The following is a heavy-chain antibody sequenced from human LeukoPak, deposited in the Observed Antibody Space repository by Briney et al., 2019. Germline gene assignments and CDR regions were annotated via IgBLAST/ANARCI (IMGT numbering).Heavy chain of an antibody. J-gene: IGHJ4*02. CDR2: IYYSGST. CDR3: AGTGEYCTNGVCYKGYFDY. CDR1: GGSISSYY. D-gene: IGHD2-8*01. V-gene: IGHV4-59*08. Sequence: SETLSLTCTLSGGSISSYYWSWIRQPPGKGLEWIGYIYYSGSTNYNPSLKSRVTISVDTSKNQFSLKLSSVTAADTAVYYGAGTGEYCTNGVCYKGYFDYWGQGTLVTVSS.